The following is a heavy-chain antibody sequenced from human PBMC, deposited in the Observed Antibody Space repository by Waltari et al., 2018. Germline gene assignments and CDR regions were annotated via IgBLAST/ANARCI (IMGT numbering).Heavy chain of an antibody. CDR2: ISFDGVNE. D-gene: IGHD6-13*01. CDR1: GFMFSNSG. CDR3: ARDSPYSSSWSDY. J-gene: IGHJ4*02. Sequence: QVVLVESGGDVVQPGTSLRLSCVASGFMFSNSGMHWVRQTPGRGLEWVAGISFDGVNELYAESVKGRFTISRDNSKNTVDLQMNTLDIEDTSIYFCARDSPYSSSWSDYWGQGTLVTVSS. V-gene: IGHV3-30*03.